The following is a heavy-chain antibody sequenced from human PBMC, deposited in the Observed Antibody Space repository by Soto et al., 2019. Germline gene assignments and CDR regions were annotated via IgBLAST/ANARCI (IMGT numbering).Heavy chain of an antibody. V-gene: IGHV1-69*16. D-gene: IGHD4-4*01. J-gene: IGHJ4*02. CDR2: ILPILGSL. CDR1: GGTFHTYT. CDR3: TRIPRYSFPTSDPLDN. Sequence: VRLVQSGAEVKKPGSSVTVSCKASGGTFHTYTFSWVRQAPGQGLEWMGSILPILGSLNYAQRFQGRLSITSDSSPTTAYMELSSLTSQDTAMYYCTRIPRYSFPTSDPLDNWGQGTLVTVSS.